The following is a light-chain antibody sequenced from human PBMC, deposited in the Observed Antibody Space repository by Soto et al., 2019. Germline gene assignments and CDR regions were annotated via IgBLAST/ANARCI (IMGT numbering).Light chain of an antibody. V-gene: IGKV3-15*01. CDR1: QSVTSN. CDR3: QQYYNWPFT. J-gene: IGKJ5*01. CDR2: GAV. Sequence: EIEMTQSPATLSVSPGERATLSCRAGQSVTSNLAWYQQKPGQAPRLLIYGAVTRATGIPARFSGSESGTEITLTISSLQPEDFAVYYCQQYYNWPFTFGQGTRLEIK.